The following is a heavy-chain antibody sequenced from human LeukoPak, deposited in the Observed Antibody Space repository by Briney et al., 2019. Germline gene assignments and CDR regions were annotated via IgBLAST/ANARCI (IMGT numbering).Heavy chain of an antibody. D-gene: IGHD1-1*01. Sequence: GGSLRLSCEASGFTFSIYEVNWVRQAPGKGLEWLSHISDSGSSVHYADSVKGRFTISRDNSKDSLYLEMNSLRVEDTAIYYCARDATTAIGTVYMDVWGKGTTVTISS. J-gene: IGHJ6*03. CDR3: ARDATTAIGTVYMDV. CDR2: ISDSGSSV. V-gene: IGHV3-48*03. CDR1: GFTFSIYE.